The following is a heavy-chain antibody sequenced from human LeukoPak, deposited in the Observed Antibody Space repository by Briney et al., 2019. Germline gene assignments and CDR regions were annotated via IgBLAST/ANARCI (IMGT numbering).Heavy chain of an antibody. CDR1: GFTFSSYA. Sequence: PGGSLKLSGASTGFTFSSYAMHWVRHAPGKGLEGVAVISYEGSNKYYGDSVKGRFTISRDDSKNTLYLQMNSLRAEDTAVSYCAREGHLGYCRSTSCYAPYYGMDVWGQGTTVTVSS. CDR2: ISYEGSNK. J-gene: IGHJ6*02. V-gene: IGHV3-30-3*01. D-gene: IGHD2-2*01. CDR3: AREGHLGYCRSTSCYAPYYGMDV.